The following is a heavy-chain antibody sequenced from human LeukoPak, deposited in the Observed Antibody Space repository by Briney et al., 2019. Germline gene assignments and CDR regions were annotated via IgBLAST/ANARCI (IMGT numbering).Heavy chain of an antibody. CDR1: VFTFSSYV. Sequence: GGSLRLSCVACVFTFSSYVMSWVRQAPGKGLEGASAISGCVGRTYYADSVKSRVTISKDNSKNTLYLQMTSPRAEDTAVYYCAKVAPQELVGATTWAFDIWGQGTMVTVSS. CDR3: AKVAPQELVGATTWAFDI. D-gene: IGHD1-26*01. J-gene: IGHJ3*02. CDR2: ISGCVGRT. V-gene: IGHV3-23*01.